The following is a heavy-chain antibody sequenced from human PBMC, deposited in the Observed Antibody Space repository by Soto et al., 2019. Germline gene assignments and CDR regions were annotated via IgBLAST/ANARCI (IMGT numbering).Heavy chain of an antibody. V-gene: IGHV3-30*18. CDR3: AKDGNYDSSGYDY. Sequence: GGSLRLSCAASGFTFSSYGMHWVRQAPGKGLEWVAVISYDGSNKYYADSVKGRFTISRDNSKNTLYLQMNSLRAEDTAVYYCAKDGNYDSSGYDYWGQGTLVTVSS. CDR2: ISYDGSNK. J-gene: IGHJ4*02. D-gene: IGHD3-22*01. CDR1: GFTFSSYG.